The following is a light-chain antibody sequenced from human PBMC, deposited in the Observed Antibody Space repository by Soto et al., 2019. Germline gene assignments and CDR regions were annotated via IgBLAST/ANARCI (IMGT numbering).Light chain of an antibody. CDR1: RSNIGAGYA. CDR2: DNT. J-gene: IGLJ2*01. V-gene: IGLV1-40*01. Sequence: QSVLTQQPSVSGAPGQRVTISCTGSRSNIGAGYAVHWYQQLPGTAPKLLIYDNTNRPSGVPDRFSASESGTSASLAITGLQSEDEADYYCQSYDTSLSASVFGGGTKLNVL. CDR3: QSYDTSLSASV.